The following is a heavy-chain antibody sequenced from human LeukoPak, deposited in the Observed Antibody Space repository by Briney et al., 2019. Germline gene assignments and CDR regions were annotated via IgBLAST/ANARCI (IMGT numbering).Heavy chain of an antibody. CDR3: ATVVPAQYYYYYMDV. D-gene: IGHD2-2*01. J-gene: IGHJ6*03. Sequence: PGGSLRLSCTASGFTFSSYEMNWVRQAPGKGLEWASYISSSGSTIYYADSVKGRFTISRDNAKNSLYLQMNSLRAEDTAVYYCATVVPAQYYYYYMDVWGKGTTVTVSS. CDR2: ISSSGSTI. CDR1: GFTFSSYE. V-gene: IGHV3-48*03.